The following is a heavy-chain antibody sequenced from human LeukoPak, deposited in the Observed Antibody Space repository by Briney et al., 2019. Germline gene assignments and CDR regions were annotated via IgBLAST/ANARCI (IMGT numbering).Heavy chain of an antibody. CDR1: GYTFTGYY. D-gene: IGHD5-18*01. J-gene: IGHJ4*02. Sequence: ASVKVSWKASGYTFTGYYMHWVRQAPGQGLEWMGWINPNSGGTNYAQKFQGWVTMTRDTSISTAYMELSRLRSDDTAVYYCARDRGYSYGWSGFDYWGQGTLVTVSS. V-gene: IGHV1-2*04. CDR3: ARDRGYSYGWSGFDY. CDR2: INPNSGGT.